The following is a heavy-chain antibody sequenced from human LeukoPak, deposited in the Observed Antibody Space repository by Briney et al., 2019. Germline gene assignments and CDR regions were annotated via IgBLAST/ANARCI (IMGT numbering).Heavy chain of an antibody. Sequence: GGSLRLSCAASGFTFSSYWMHWVRHVPGKGLVWVSRINTDGSNTAYADSVKGRFTISRDNAKNTLYLQMNSLSAEDTAVFYCARGYSSSYRIDYWGQGTLVTVSS. CDR1: GFTFSSYW. J-gene: IGHJ4*02. CDR2: INTDGSNT. D-gene: IGHD6-6*01. CDR3: ARGYSSSYRIDY. V-gene: IGHV3-74*01.